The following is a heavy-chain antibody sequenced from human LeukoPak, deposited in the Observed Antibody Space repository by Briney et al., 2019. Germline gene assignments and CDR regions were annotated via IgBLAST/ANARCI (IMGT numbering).Heavy chain of an antibody. Sequence: GASVKVSCKVSGYTLTELSMHWVRQAPGKGLEWMGGFDPEDGETIYAQKFQGRVTITADESTSTAYMELSSLRSEDTAVYYCATETNGYSSSWGQGTLVTVSS. CDR3: ATETNGYSSS. CDR1: GYTLTELS. V-gene: IGHV1-24*01. D-gene: IGHD5-18*01. CDR2: FDPEDGET. J-gene: IGHJ5*02.